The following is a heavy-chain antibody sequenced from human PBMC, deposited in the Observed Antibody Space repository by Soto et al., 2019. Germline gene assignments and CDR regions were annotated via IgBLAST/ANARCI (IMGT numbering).Heavy chain of an antibody. V-gene: IGHV4-30-4*01. J-gene: IGHJ6*02. Sequence: SETLSLTCTVSGGSISSGDYYWSWIRQPPGKGLEWIGYIYYSGSTYYNPSLKSRVTISVDTSKNQFSLKLSSVTAADTAVYYCARDQRPNNCMDVRGQGTMLTVFS. D-gene: IGHD1-1*01. CDR3: ARDQRPNNCMDV. CDR1: GGSISSGDYY. CDR2: IYYSGST.